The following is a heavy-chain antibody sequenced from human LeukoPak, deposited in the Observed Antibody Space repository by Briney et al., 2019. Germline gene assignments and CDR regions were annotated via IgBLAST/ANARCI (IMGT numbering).Heavy chain of an antibody. J-gene: IGHJ3*01. CDR2: IGKGGDT. CDR3: ARGGYSGFDV. D-gene: IGHD5-12*01. V-gene: IGHV3-13*04. Sequence: GGSLRLSCGASGLTVSSYGMSWVRQATGEGLEWVSGIGKGGDTYYVGSVKGRFTISRENAKNSLYLQMNSLRSGDTAVYYCARGGYSGFDVWGQGTVVTVSS. CDR1: GLTVSSYG.